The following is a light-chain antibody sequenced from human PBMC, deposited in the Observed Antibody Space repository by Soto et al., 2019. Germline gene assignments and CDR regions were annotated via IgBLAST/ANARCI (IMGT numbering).Light chain of an antibody. CDR3: HQYSTGPVT. J-gene: IGKJ4*01. V-gene: IGKV3-15*01. CDR1: QSVSSN. CDR2: GAS. Sequence: EIVMTQSPATLSVSPGERATLSCRASQSVSSNLAWYQQKPGQAPRLLIYGASTRATGIPARFSGSGSGTEFPLTISSLQSEDFAVYYCHQYSTGPVTFGGGTKVEIK.